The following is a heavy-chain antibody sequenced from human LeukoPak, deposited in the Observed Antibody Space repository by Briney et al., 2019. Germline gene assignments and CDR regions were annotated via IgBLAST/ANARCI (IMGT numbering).Heavy chain of an antibody. CDR2: LHADGIER. Sequence: GGSLRLSCEGSGFTFSDYWMGWVRQAPGKGLEWVARLHADGIERYYVDPVKGRFTISRDNAKNSLHLQMYSLRLDDTAVYYCARGGYSFDYLGQGTLVTVSS. CDR3: ARGGYSFDY. CDR1: GFTFSDYW. J-gene: IGHJ4*02. V-gene: IGHV3-7*01. D-gene: IGHD5-12*01.